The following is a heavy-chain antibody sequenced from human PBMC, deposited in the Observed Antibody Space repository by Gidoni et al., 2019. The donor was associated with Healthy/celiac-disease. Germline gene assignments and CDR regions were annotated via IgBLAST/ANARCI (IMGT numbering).Heavy chain of an antibody. CDR1: GFPFSSYR. J-gene: IGHJ6*02. CDR2: ISSSSSTI. CDR3: ARDEPYCSGGSCYGMDV. D-gene: IGHD2-15*01. Sequence: EVQLVESGGGLVQPGGSLRLSCAASGFPFSSYRMNWVRQAPGKGLEWVSYISSSSSTIYYADSVKGRFTISRDNAKNSLYLQMNSLRDEDTAVYYCARDEPYCSGGSCYGMDVWGQGTTVTVSS. V-gene: IGHV3-48*02.